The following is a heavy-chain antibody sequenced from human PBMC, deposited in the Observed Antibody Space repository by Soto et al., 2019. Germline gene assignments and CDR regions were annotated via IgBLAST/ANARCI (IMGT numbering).Heavy chain of an antibody. Sequence: QVQLVESGGGVVQPGRSLRLSCAASGFTFSSYAMHWVRQAPGKGLEWVAVISYDGSNKYYADSVKGRFTISRDNSKNTLYLQMNSLRAEDTAVYYCARERISTSPDAFDIWGQETMVTVSS. J-gene: IGHJ3*02. CDR2: ISYDGSNK. D-gene: IGHD2-2*01. V-gene: IGHV3-30-3*01. CDR1: GFTFSSYA. CDR3: ARERISTSPDAFDI.